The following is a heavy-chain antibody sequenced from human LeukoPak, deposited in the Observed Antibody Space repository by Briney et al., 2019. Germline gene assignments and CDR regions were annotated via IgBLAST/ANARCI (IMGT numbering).Heavy chain of an antibody. CDR2: IANDGRDK. Sequence: PGRSLRLSCAASGSTFSNSAMHWVRQAPGKGLEWVAVIANDGRDKHYADSVRGRFAISRDNSKSTLFLQMNSLRPEDTAVYYCARDRDIGAAVYYFYYWGQGTLVTVSS. V-gene: IGHV3-30*09. D-gene: IGHD6-13*01. CDR3: ARDRDIGAAVYYFYY. J-gene: IGHJ4*02. CDR1: GSTFSNSA.